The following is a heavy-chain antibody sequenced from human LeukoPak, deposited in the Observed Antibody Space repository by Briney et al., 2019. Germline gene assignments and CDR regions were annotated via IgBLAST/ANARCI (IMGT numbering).Heavy chain of an antibody. J-gene: IGHJ6*03. Sequence: SETLSLTCTVSGGSISSSSYYWGWIRQPPGKGLEWIGSIYYSGSAYHNPSLKSRVTISVDTSKNQFSLKLSSVTAADTAVYYCARGDCSSTSCRPYYYYMDVWGKGTTVTVSS. CDR2: IYYSGSA. V-gene: IGHV4-39*01. CDR3: ARGDCSSTSCRPYYYYMDV. D-gene: IGHD2-2*01. CDR1: GGSISSSSYY.